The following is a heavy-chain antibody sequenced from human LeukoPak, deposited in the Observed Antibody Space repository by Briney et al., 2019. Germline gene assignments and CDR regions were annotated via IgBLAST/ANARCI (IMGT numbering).Heavy chain of an antibody. CDR2: TNEHGTII. V-gene: IGHV3-74*01. J-gene: IGHJ4*02. CDR3: ARPQSSSGYYWPFDD. D-gene: IGHD3-22*01. CDR1: GFSFSNYW. Sequence: GGSLRLSCAASGFSFSNYWFHWVRQAPGEGLVWVSRTNEHGTIINYADSVKGRFTMSRDNAKNTLYLQMNSLRAEDTAVYYCARPQSSSGYYWPFDDWGQGTLVTVSS.